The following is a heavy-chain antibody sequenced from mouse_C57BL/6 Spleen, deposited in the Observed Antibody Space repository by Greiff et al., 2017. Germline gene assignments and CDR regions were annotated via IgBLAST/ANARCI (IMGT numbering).Heavy chain of an antibody. Sequence: VKLVESGPELVKPGASVKISCKASGYAFSGSWMHWVKQRPGKGLEWIGRIYPGDGDTNYNGKFKGKATLTADKSSSTAYMQLSSLTSEDSAVYFCARGTAQATEFAYWGQGTLVTVSA. D-gene: IGHD3-2*02. J-gene: IGHJ3*01. CDR2: IYPGDGDT. CDR1: GYAFSGSW. CDR3: ARGTAQATEFAY. V-gene: IGHV1-82*01.